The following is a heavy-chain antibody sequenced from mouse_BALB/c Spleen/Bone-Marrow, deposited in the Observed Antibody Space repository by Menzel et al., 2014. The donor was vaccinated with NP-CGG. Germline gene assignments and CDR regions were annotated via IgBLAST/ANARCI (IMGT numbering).Heavy chain of an antibody. V-gene: IGHV7-3*02. Sequence: EVHLLESGGGLVQPGGSLRLSCATSGFTFTDYYMSWVRQPPGKALEWLGFIRNKANGYTTEYSASVKGRFTISRDNSQSILYLQMNTLGAEDSATYYCARDDYYAMDYWGQGTSVTVSS. J-gene: IGHJ4*01. CDR3: ARDDYYAMDY. CDR2: IRNKANGYTT. CDR1: GFTFTDYY.